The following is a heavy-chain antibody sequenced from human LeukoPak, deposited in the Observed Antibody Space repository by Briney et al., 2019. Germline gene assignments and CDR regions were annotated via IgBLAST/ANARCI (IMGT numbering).Heavy chain of an antibody. J-gene: IGHJ6*02. CDR2: ISYDGSNK. Sequence: GGSLRLSCAASGFTFSSYAMHWVRQAPGKGLEWVAVISYDGSNKYYADSVKGRFTISRDNSKNTLYLQMNSLTAEDTALYYCARDFRDYYYGMDVWGQGTTVTVSS. V-gene: IGHV3-30*04. CDR1: GFTFSSYA. CDR3: ARDFRDYYYGMDV.